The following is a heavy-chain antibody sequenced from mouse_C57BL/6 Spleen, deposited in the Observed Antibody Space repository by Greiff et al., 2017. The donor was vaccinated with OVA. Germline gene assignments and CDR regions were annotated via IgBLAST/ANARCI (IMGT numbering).Heavy chain of an antibody. CDR1: GYAFSSYW. CDR2: IYPGDGDT. J-gene: IGHJ4*01. CDR3: ARGHGYDGDY. V-gene: IGHV1-80*01. D-gene: IGHD2-2*01. Sequence: QVQLQESGAELVKPGASVKISCKASGYAFSSYWMNWVQQRPGKGLEWIGQIYPGDGDTNYNGKFKGKATLTADKSSSTAYMQLSSLTSEDSAVYFCARGHGYDGDYWGQGTSVTVSS.